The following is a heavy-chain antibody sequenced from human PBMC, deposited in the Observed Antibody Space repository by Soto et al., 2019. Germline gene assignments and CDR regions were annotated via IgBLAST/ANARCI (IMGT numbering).Heavy chain of an antibody. CDR3: ARELPYYVSSDSYLDY. CDR2: TYYRSKWYN. V-gene: IGHV6-1*01. J-gene: IGHJ4*02. CDR1: GDSVSDNSAA. Sequence: PSQTLSLTCAISGDSVSDNSAAWNWIRQSPSRGLEWLGRTYYRSKWYNDYAVSVKSRITVTPDTSKNQFSLHLNSVTPEDTAVYYCARELPYYVSSDSYLDYWGQGALVNVSS. D-gene: IGHD3-16*01.